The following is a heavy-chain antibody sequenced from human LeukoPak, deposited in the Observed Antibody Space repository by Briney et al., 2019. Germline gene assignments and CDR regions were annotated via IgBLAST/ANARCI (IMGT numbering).Heavy chain of an antibody. D-gene: IGHD6-13*01. CDR1: GGSFSGYY. V-gene: IGHV4-34*01. Sequence: SETLSLTCAVYGGSFSGYYWSWIRQPPGKGLEWIGEINHSGSTNYNPSLKSRVTISVDTSKNQFSLKLSSVTAADTAVYYCARGVGSRWGHWGQGTLVTVS. CDR3: ARGVGSRWGH. CDR2: INHSGST. J-gene: IGHJ4*02.